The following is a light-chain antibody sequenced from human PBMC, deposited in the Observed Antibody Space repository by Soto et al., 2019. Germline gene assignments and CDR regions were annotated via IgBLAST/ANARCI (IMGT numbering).Light chain of an antibody. CDR2: GAS. CDR1: QSVSSSY. Sequence: DIVLTQSPGTLSLSPGERATLSCRASQSVSSSYLAWYQQKPGQAPRLLIYGASIRATGIPDRFSGSGSGTDFTLTISRLEPEDFAVYYCQQYGSSPLTFGGVTKVEIK. V-gene: IGKV3-20*01. J-gene: IGKJ4*01. CDR3: QQYGSSPLT.